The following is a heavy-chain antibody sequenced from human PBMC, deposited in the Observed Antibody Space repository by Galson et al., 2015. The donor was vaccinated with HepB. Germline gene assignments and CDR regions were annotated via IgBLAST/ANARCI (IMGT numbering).Heavy chain of an antibody. J-gene: IGHJ5*01. V-gene: IGHV1-69*04. CDR2: IIPMLGLT. D-gene: IGHD2-15*01. Sequence: SVKVSCKASGGPFNSNTITWVRQVPGHGLECMGRIIPMLGLTKYAQTLHGRVTITADKSTTTVCMELSRLTSDDTAIYYCARDSLPGSFERNWFDSWGQGTLVTVSS. CDR1: GGPFNSNT. CDR3: ARDSLPGSFERNWFDS.